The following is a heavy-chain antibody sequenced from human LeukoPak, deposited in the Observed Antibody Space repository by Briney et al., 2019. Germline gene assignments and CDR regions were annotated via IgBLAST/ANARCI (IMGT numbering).Heavy chain of an antibody. CDR2: IYRDDTT. V-gene: IGHV3-53*01. D-gene: IGHD3-22*01. CDR1: GFTFSTYV. CDR3: ARAAYDSGSYIVNHDY. Sequence: GGSLRLSCAASGFTFSTYVMGWVRQAPGKGLEWVSVIYRDDTTYYADSVKGRFTISRDNSKNTLYLQMSSVRAEDTAVYYCARAAYDSGSYIVNHDYWGQGTLVTVSS. J-gene: IGHJ4*02.